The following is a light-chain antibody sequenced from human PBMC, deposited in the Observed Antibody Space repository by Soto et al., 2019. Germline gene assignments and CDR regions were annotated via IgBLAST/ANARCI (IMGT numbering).Light chain of an antibody. CDR3: QQYNTWWT. CDR2: GAS. CDR1: QYVSRS. Sequence: EIVMTQSPATLSVSPGERATLSCRASQYVSRSLAWYQQKPGQAPRLLIYGASTRATGIQAKFSGSGSGTEFTLTISSLQSEDFAVYYCQQYNTWWTFGQGTKVEIK. J-gene: IGKJ1*01. V-gene: IGKV3-15*01.